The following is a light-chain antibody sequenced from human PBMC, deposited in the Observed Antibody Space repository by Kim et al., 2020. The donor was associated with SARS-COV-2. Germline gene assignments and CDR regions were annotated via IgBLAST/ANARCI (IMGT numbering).Light chain of an antibody. J-gene: IGKJ4*01. CDR1: QSVSSSY. V-gene: IGKV3-20*01. CDR2: GAS. Sequence: SPGERATHSCRASQSVSSSYLAWYQQKPGQAPRLLIYGASSRATGIPDRFSGSGSGTDFTLTISRLEPEDFAVYYCQQYGSSVLTFGGGTKVDIK. CDR3: QQYGSSVLT.